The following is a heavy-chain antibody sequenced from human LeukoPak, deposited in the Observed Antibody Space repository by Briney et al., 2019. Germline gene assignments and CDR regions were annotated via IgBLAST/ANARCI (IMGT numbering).Heavy chain of an antibody. CDR3: ASLRGYCSSTSCYNY. D-gene: IGHD2-2*02. J-gene: IGHJ4*02. CDR2: IYSGGST. CDR1: GFTVSSNY. V-gene: IGHV3-53*01. Sequence: GGSLRLSCAASGFTVSSNYMSWVRQAPGKGLEWVSVIYSGGSTYYADSVKGRFTISRDNSKNTLYLQMNSLRAEDTAVYYCASLRGYCSSTSCYNYWDQGTLVTVSS.